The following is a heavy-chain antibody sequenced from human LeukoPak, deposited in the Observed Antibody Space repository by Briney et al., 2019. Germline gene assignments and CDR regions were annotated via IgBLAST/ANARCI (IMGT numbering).Heavy chain of an antibody. V-gene: IGHV1-2*06. Sequence: GASVKVSCKASGYTFTGYYMHWVRQAPGQGLEWVGRINPNSGGTNYAQKFQGRVTMTRDTSISTAYMELSRLRSDDTAVYYCARAAYLYGSGSLLNWFDPWGQGTLVTVSS. CDR2: INPNSGGT. J-gene: IGHJ5*02. D-gene: IGHD3-10*01. CDR3: ARAAYLYGSGSLLNWFDP. CDR1: GYTFTGYY.